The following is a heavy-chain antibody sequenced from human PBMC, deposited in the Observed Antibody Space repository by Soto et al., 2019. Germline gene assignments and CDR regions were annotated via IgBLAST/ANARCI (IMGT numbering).Heavy chain of an antibody. CDR3: AKGEWELLPDAFDI. CDR2: ISWNSGSI. D-gene: IGHD1-26*01. Sequence: GGPLRLSCAASGFTFDDYAMHWVRQAPGKGLEWVSGISWNSGSIGYADSVKGRFTISRDNAKNSLYLQMNSLRAEDTALYYCAKGEWELLPDAFDIWGQGTMVTVSS. J-gene: IGHJ3*02. V-gene: IGHV3-9*01. CDR1: GFTFDDYA.